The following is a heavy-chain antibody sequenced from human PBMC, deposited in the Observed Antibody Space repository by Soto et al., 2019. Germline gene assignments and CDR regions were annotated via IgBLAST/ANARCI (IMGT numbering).Heavy chain of an antibody. Sequence: QVQLVQSGAEVKKPGASVKVSCRASGYTFTSYDINWERRATGQVLDWMGWMNPISGNTGYAQKFQGRVTMTRDTSLFPAYMELSSLRSEDTAVYSCARAPGREGWFDPWGQGTLVTVSS. CDR3: ARAPGREGWFDP. CDR1: GYTFTSYD. J-gene: IGHJ5*02. D-gene: IGHD1-26*01. V-gene: IGHV1-8*01. CDR2: MNPISGNT.